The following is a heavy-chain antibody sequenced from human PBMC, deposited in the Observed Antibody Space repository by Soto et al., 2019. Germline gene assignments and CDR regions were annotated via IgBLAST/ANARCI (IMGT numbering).Heavy chain of an antibody. CDR3: AKAAIVPAGHYYYGLDV. CDR2: ISGSGVNT. CDR1: GFTFSSYA. D-gene: IGHD2-2*01. V-gene: IGHV3-23*01. Sequence: GGSLRLSCASSGFTFSSYAMSWVRQAPGTGLEWVAGISGSGVNTNYADSVKGRVTISRDNSKNTLYLQINSLRVEDTAIYYCAKAAIVPAGHYYYGLDVWGQGPTVTVYS. J-gene: IGHJ6*02.